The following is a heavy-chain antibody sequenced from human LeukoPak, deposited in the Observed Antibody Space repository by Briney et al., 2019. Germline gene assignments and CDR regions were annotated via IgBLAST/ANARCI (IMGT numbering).Heavy chain of an antibody. CDR1: GFSFSGYW. CDR3: ARSSAIAYYYMDV. CDR2: IKQDGSDK. D-gene: IGHD2-2*01. Sequence: PGVSLRLSCAASGFSFSGYWITWVRQAPGKGVEWVANIKQDGSDKNYVDSVKGRFTISRDNAKNSLYLQMNSLRAEDTAVYYCARSSAIAYYYMDVWGKGTTVTVSS. V-gene: IGHV3-7*01. J-gene: IGHJ6*03.